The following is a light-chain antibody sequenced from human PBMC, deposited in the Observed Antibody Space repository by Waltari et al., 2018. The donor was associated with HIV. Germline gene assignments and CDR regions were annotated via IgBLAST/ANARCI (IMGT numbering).Light chain of an antibody. Sequence: IVMTQSPATLSVSPGERATLSCRASQSVSSNLAWYQQKPGQDPRLLIYGASTRATGVPARFSGSGSGTEFTLTISSLQSEDFAVYYCQQYINRPPYTFGQGTKLEI. CDR3: QQYINRPPYT. CDR1: QSVSSN. CDR2: GAS. J-gene: IGKJ2*01. V-gene: IGKV3-15*01.